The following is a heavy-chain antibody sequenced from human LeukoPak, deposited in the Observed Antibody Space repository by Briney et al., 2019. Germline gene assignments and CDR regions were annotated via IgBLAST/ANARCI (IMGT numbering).Heavy chain of an antibody. CDR2: VYSSGST. J-gene: IGHJ6*02. V-gene: IGHV4-59*08. Sequence: SETLSLTCTVSGGSISSYYGSWIRQPPGKGLEWIGYVYSSGSTNYNPSVKSRVTISVDTSKNQFSLKLSSVTAADTAVYYCARRVATSSPLYYYGMDVWGQGTAVTVSS. CDR3: ARRVATSSPLYYYGMDV. CDR1: GGSISSYY. D-gene: IGHD5-12*01.